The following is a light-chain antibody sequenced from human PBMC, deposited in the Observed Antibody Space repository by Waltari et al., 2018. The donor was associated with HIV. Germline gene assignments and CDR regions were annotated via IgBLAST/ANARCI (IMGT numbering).Light chain of an antibody. CDR3: QRYGRSRT. V-gene: IGKV3-20*01. CDR1: QSVSSTS. J-gene: IGKJ1*01. CDR2: SAS. Sequence: IVLTQSPGHQSLYPGEKATLSCRASQSVSSTSLAWYQQKPGQSPRLLIYSASTRANGIPDRFSCSRSGTDFSLTISRLEPEDFAVYYFQRYGRSRTFGQGTKVEIK.